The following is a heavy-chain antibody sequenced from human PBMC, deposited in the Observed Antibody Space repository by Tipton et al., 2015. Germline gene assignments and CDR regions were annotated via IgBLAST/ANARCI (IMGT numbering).Heavy chain of an antibody. D-gene: IGHD3-9*01. J-gene: IGHJ4*02. CDR3: ACQDYDSLTRDYQTVDY. CDR1: GGSVTSGSYY. Sequence: GLVKPSENLSLTCTVSGGSVTSGSYYWSWIRQPPGKGLEWIGYIQYSGGTNYNPSLESRVSMSVDTSKTQFSLKLTSVTAADTAVYYCACQDYDSLTRDYQTVDYWDQGTLVTVSS. CDR2: IQYSGGT. V-gene: IGHV4-61*01.